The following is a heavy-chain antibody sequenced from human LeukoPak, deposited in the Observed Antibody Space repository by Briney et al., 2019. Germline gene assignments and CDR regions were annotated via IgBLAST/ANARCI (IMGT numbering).Heavy chain of an antibody. V-gene: IGHV3-7*02. CDR3: VSQLGENF. J-gene: IGHJ4*02. Sequence: GGSLRLSCGVSGFTFSRYWMSWVRQAPGKGLEWVANIKQDGSEKYYVDSVKGRFTIFRDNAKNSLYLQMNSLRAEDTAVYYCVSQLGENFWGQGTLVTVSS. CDR1: GFTFSRYW. D-gene: IGHD3-16*01. CDR2: IKQDGSEK.